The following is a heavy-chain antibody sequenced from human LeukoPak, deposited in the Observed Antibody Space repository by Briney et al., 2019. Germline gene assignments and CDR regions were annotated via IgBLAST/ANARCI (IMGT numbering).Heavy chain of an antibody. D-gene: IGHD6-19*01. CDR3: ATIVSDSSGWYHFDH. J-gene: IGHJ4*02. CDR2: INSGGTT. CDR1: GFTVSSKY. V-gene: IGHV3-66*01. Sequence: QPEGPVRLSCAASGFTVSSKYMAWVRQAPGKGLEWVSFINSGGTTYYADSVKCRFTISRDYSKNTLNLQMNSLRAEDTAVYYCATIVSDSSGWYHFDHWGQGALVAVSS.